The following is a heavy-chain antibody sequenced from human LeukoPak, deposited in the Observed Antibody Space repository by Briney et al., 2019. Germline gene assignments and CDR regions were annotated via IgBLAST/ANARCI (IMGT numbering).Heavy chain of an antibody. CDR3: AKDKGSSYPGQPGPFDY. J-gene: IGHJ4*02. Sequence: GGSLRLSCAASGFTFSSYTMSWVRQAPGKGLEWVSAISGSGGSTYYADSVKGRFTISRDNSKNTLYLQMNSLRAEDTAVYYCAKDKGSSYPGQPGPFDYWGQGTLVTVSS. D-gene: IGHD6-13*01. CDR2: ISGSGGST. CDR1: GFTFSSYT. V-gene: IGHV3-23*01.